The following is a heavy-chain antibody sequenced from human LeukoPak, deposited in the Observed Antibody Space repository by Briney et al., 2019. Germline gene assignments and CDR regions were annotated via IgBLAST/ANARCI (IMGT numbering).Heavy chain of an antibody. J-gene: IGHJ6*02. CDR3: AKDRVLRFLEWLSNYYYYYGMDV. D-gene: IGHD3-3*01. Sequence: GGSLRLSCAASGFTFSSYGMHWVRQAPGEGLEWVAVISYDGSNKYYADSVKGRFTISRDNSKNTLYLQMNSLRAEDTAVYYCAKDRVLRFLEWLSNYYYYYGMDVWGQGTTVTVSS. V-gene: IGHV3-30*18. CDR1: GFTFSSYG. CDR2: ISYDGSNK.